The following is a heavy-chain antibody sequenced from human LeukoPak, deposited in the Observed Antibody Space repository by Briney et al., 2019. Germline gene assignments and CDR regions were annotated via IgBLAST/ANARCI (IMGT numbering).Heavy chain of an antibody. V-gene: IGHV3-21*01. D-gene: IGHD3-10*01. J-gene: IGHJ4*02. CDR2: ISSSSSYI. CDR1: GFTFSSYS. Sequence: GGSLRLSCAASGFTFSSYSMNWVRQAPGKGLEWVSSISSSSSYIYYADLVKGRFTISRDNAKNSLYLQMNSLRAEDTAVFYCARSTAPYGSGSSVDYWGQGTPVTVSS. CDR3: ARSTAPYGSGSSVDY.